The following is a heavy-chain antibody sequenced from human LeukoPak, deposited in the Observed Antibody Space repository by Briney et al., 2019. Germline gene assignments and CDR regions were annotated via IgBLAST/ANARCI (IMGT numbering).Heavy chain of an antibody. CDR2: ISSSSSYI. CDR1: GFTFSSYS. V-gene: IGHV3-21*01. CDR3: ASTTPSLLWFGELNY. Sequence: GGSLRLSCAASGFTFSSYSMNWVRQAPGKGLEWVSSISSSSSYIYYADSVKGRFTISRDNAKNSLYLQMNSLRAEDTAVYYCASTTPSLLWFGELNYWGQGTLVTVSS. J-gene: IGHJ4*02. D-gene: IGHD3-10*01.